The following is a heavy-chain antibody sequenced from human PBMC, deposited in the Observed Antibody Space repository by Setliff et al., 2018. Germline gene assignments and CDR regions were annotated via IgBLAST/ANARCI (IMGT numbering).Heavy chain of an antibody. J-gene: IGHJ5*02. CDR2: INHSGST. V-gene: IGHV4-34*01. CDR1: GGSFGGYY. Sequence: SETLSLTCAVYGGSFGGYYWSWIRQPPGKGLEWIGEINHSGSTNYNPSLKSRVTISVDTSKNQFSLKLSSVTAADTAVYYCARELYYYGSGSWTFDPWGQGTLVTVSS. CDR3: ARELYYYGSGSWTFDP. D-gene: IGHD3-10*01.